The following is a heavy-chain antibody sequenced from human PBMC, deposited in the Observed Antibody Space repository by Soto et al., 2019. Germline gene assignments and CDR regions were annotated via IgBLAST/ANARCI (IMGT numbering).Heavy chain of an antibody. Sequence: SETLSLTCSVSGGSFSSYYWSWIRQSPEKGLEYIGYISYSGSTNYNPSLKSRVTTSLDTSKNQFSLKLSSVTAADTAIYYCASLNFDILTGYYAFDLWGQGTMVTVS. V-gene: IGHV4-59*08. J-gene: IGHJ3*01. CDR1: GGSFSSYY. D-gene: IGHD3-9*01. CDR2: ISYSGST. CDR3: ASLNFDILTGYYAFDL.